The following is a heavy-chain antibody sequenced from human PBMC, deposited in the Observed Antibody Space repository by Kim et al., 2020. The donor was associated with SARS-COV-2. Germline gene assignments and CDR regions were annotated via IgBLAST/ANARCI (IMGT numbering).Heavy chain of an antibody. V-gene: IGHV3-48*02. CDR2: ISSSSSTI. CDR1: GFTFSSYS. Sequence: GGSLRLSCAASGFTFSSYSMNWVRQAPGKGLEWVSYISSSSSTIYYADSVKGRFTISRDNAKNSLYLQMNSLRDEDTAVYYCARDLVRLSEYYDILTGYYKPNSLYYYYGMDVWGQGTTVTVSS. D-gene: IGHD3-9*01. J-gene: IGHJ6*02. CDR3: ARDLVRLSEYYDILTGYYKPNSLYYYYGMDV.